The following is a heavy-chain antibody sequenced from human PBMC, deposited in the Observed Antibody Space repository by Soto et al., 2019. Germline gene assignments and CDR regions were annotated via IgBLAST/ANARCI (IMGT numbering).Heavy chain of an antibody. J-gene: IGHJ6*02. CDR1: GGSISSADCY. D-gene: IGHD3-3*01. CDR2: IYYSGST. Sequence: QVQLQESGPGLVKPSQTLSLTCTVSGGSISSADCYWTWIRQPPGKGLEWIGYIYYSGSTYYNPSLXSXVTISVDTSKNQFSLQLNSVTAADTAVYFCARVSWSSYGLDVWGLGTTVTVSS. V-gene: IGHV4-30-4*01. CDR3: ARVSWSSYGLDV.